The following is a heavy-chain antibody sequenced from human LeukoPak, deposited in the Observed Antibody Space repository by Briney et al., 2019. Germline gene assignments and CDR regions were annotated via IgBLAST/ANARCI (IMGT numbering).Heavy chain of an antibody. V-gene: IGHV3-48*04. CDR3: ARDNWIDC. CDR1: GFTFSKYS. Sequence: GGSLRLSCAASGFTFSKYSMTWVRQAPGKGLEWVSFIGTSSTPIYCADSVRGQFTISRDNTKNSLYPQMNSLKVEDTAIYYCARDNWIDCWGQGTLVTVSS. J-gene: IGHJ5*01. CDR2: IGTSSTPI.